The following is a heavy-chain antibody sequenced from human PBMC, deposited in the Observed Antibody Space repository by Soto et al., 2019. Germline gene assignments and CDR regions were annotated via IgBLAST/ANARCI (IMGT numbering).Heavy chain of an antibody. V-gene: IGHV1-69*01. D-gene: IGHD3-9*01. CDR3: ARGWSYDILTGYSY. Sequence: QVPLVQSGTEVKKPGSSVKVSCKASGGTFSNYAISWVRQAPGQGLEWMGGITPLFGTANYAQRFQGRVTITADESTSTAYMELSSLRSEDTAIYYCARGWSYDILTGYSYWGQGTLVTVSS. J-gene: IGHJ4*02. CDR2: ITPLFGTA. CDR1: GGTFSNYA.